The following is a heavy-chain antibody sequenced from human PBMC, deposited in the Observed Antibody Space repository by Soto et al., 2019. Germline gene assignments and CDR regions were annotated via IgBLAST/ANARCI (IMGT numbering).Heavy chain of an antibody. CDR1: GTSISSYY. Sequence: SETLSLTCTVSGTSISSYYWSWIRQPPGKGLEWIANIHYSGTTNYNPSLASRVTLSVDTSKNQFSLKMTSVTAADRAMYFCARYNSYAIDYWGRGTLVT. CDR2: IHYSGTT. V-gene: IGHV4-59*01. D-gene: IGHD2-8*01. J-gene: IGHJ4*02. CDR3: ARYNSYAIDY.